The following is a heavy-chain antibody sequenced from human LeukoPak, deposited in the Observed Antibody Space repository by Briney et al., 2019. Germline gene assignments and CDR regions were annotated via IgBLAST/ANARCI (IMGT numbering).Heavy chain of an antibody. Sequence: SETLSLTCAVYGGSFSGYYWSWIRQPPGKGLEWIGEINHSGSTNYNPSLKSRVTISVDTSKNQFSLKLSSVTAAGTAVYYCARAGPSMVAPPGYWGQGTLVTVSS. D-gene: IGHD4/OR15-4a*01. CDR1: GGSFSGYY. J-gene: IGHJ4*02. CDR3: ARAGPSMVAPPGY. CDR2: INHSGST. V-gene: IGHV4-34*01.